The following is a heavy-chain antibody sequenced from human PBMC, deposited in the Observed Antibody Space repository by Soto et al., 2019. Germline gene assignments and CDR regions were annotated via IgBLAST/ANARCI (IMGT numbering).Heavy chain of an antibody. D-gene: IGHD6-13*01. CDR3: ARAGSSWYEDYYGMDV. V-gene: IGHV4-30-4*01. CDR1: GGSISSGDYY. CDR2: IYYSGST. J-gene: IGHJ6*02. Sequence: SETLSLTCTVSGGSISSGDYYWSWIRQPPGKGLEWIGYIYYSGSTYYNPSLKSRVTISVDTSKNQFSLKLSSVTAADTAAYYCARAGSSWYEDYYGMDVWGQGTTVTVSS.